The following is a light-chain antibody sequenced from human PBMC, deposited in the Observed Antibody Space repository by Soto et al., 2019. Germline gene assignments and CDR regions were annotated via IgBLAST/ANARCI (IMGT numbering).Light chain of an antibody. CDR2: GAS. V-gene: IGKV3-20*01. J-gene: IGKJ1*01. CDR1: QSVSSSY. CDR3: QQYGSSPWT. Sequence: GLKQSPGALSLYTGERATLSCRASQSVSSSYLAWYQQKPGQAPRLLIYGASSRATGIPDRFSGSGSGTDFTLTISRLEPEDFAVYYCQQYGSSPWTFGQRTKVDIK.